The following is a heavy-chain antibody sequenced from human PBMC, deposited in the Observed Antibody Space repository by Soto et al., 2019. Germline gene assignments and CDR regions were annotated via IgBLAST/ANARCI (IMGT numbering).Heavy chain of an antibody. CDR2: INHSGST. Sequence: SLTCAVYGASFSGYSWTWIRQPPGKGLEWIGEINHSGSTNYNPSLKSRVTISVDTSKNRFSLKLSSVTAADTAVYYCARSPSTDYDSWRGSTHYYYYGMDVSGQGTTVTVSS. CDR1: GASFSGYS. D-gene: IGHD3-3*01. V-gene: IGHV4-34*01. J-gene: IGHJ6*02. CDR3: ARSPSTDYDSWRGSTHYYYYGMDV.